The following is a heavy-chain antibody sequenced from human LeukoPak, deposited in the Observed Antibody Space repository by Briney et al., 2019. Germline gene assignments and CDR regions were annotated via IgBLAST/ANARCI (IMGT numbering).Heavy chain of an antibody. CDR3: ARSRGVSWFDP. D-gene: IGHD3-10*01. V-gene: IGHV1-2*02. J-gene: IGHJ5*02. Sequence: GASVKVSCKASGYTFTGYYMDWVRQAPGQGLEWMGWINPNSGVTNYAQKFQGRVTMTRDTSISTAYMELSRLRSDDTAVYYCARSRGVSWFDPWGQGTQVTVSS. CDR2: INPNSGVT. CDR1: GYTFTGYY.